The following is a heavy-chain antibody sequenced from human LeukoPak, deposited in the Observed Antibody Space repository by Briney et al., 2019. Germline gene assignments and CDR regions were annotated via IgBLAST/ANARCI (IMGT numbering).Heavy chain of an antibody. D-gene: IGHD3-10*01. CDR1: GGSFSGYY. Sequence: SETLSLTCAVYGGSFSGYYWSWIRQPPGKGLEWIGEINHSGSTNYNPSLKSRVTIPVDTSKNQFSLKLSSVTAADTAVYYCARVRGVIYAFDIWGQGTMVTVSS. CDR3: ARVRGVIYAFDI. J-gene: IGHJ3*02. V-gene: IGHV4-34*01. CDR2: INHSGST.